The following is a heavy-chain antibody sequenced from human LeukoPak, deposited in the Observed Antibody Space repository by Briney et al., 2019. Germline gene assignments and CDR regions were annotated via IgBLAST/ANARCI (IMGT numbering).Heavy chain of an antibody. D-gene: IGHD1-1*01. V-gene: IGHV1-2*02. CDR1: GYTFTGYY. Sequence: GASVKVSCKASGYTFTGYYMHWVRQAPGQGLEWMGWINPNSGGTNYAQKFQGRVTMTRDTSISTAYMELSRLRSDDTAVYSCARVDASVHANPIFDYWGQGTLVTVSS. CDR3: ARVDASVHANPIFDY. CDR2: INPNSGGT. J-gene: IGHJ4*02.